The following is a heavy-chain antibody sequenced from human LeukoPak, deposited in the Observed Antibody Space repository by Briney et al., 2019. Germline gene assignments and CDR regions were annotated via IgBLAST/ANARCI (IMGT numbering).Heavy chain of an antibody. CDR3: ARDRLSHFDY. Sequence: GGSLRLSCAASGFTFSTYWMHWVRQAPGKGLVWVSGINSDGSSTRYADSVKGRFTISRDNAKTTLYLQMNSRRAEDTAVYYCARDRLSHFDYWGQGTLVTVSS. V-gene: IGHV3-74*01. CDR2: INSDGSST. D-gene: IGHD2/OR15-2a*01. CDR1: GFTFSTYW. J-gene: IGHJ4*02.